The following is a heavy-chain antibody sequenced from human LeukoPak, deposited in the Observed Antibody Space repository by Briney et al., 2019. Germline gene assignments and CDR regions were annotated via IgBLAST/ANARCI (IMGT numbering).Heavy chain of an antibody. V-gene: IGHV4-34*01. D-gene: IGHD3-16*01. CDR1: GGSFSGYY. CDR3: ARPYTFYYMDV. Sequence: SETLSLTCAVYGGSFSGYYWSWIRQPPGKGLEWVGEINHSGSTNYNPSLKSRVTISVDTSKNQFSLKLSSVTAADTAVYYCARPYTFYYMDVWGKGTTVTISS. J-gene: IGHJ6*03. CDR2: INHSGST.